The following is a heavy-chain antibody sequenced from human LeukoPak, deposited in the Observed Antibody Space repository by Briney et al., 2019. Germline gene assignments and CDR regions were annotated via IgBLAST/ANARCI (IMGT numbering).Heavy chain of an antibody. CDR1: GGSISSGGYS. J-gene: IGHJ5*02. V-gene: IGHV4-30-2*01. D-gene: IGHD2-2*01. CDR2: IYHSGST. Sequence: SETLSLTCAVSGGSISSGGYSWSWIRQPPGKGLEWIGYIYHSGSTYYNPSLKSRVTIPVDRSKNQFSLKLSSVTAADTAVYYCARDRSGTFDPWGQGTLVTVSS. CDR3: ARDRSGTFDP.